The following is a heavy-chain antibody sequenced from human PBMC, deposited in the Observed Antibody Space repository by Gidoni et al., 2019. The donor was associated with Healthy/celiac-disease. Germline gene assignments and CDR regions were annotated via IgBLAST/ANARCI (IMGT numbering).Heavy chain of an antibody. CDR2: IYYSWRT. V-gene: IGHV4-59*01. CDR3: ARDAYGNLAAFDI. J-gene: IGHJ3*02. D-gene: IGHD4-4*01. CDR1: GGCISSYY. Sequence: QLQLQESVPELVKPSETLSLTCTVSGGCISSYYWSGIRQPPVKGLECSGYIYYSWRTNCNPSLKSRVTISVDTSKNQFSLKQSSGTAADTAVYYCARDAYGNLAAFDIWGQGTMVTVSS.